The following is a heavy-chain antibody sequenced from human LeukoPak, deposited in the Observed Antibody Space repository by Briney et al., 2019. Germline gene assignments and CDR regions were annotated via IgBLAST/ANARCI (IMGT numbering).Heavy chain of an antibody. V-gene: IGHV1-18*01. CDR3: AREGKFYDILTGYSTAANWFDP. Sequence: GASVNVSCKASGYTFTTYVLSWVRQAPGQGIEWMGWISAYNGKTSYAQKFQGRVTMTTDTSTSTAYMELRSLSSDDTAMYYCAREGKFYDILTGYSTAANWFDPWGQGTLVTVSS. CDR1: GYTFTTYV. D-gene: IGHD3-9*01. J-gene: IGHJ5*02. CDR2: ISAYNGKT.